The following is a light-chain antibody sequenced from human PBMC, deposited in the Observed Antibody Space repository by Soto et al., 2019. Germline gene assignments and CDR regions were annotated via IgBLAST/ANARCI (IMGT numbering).Light chain of an antibody. J-gene: IGKJ5*01. V-gene: IGKV3-15*01. CDR2: AAS. Sequence: EIVLTQSPATLSVSPGEIATPCCRPSQSVRSNLAWYQQQPGQAPRLVIYAASTRATGIPDRFSGSVSGTEFTLTISSLQSEDFSVYYCQQYNEWPPFTLGQGTRLEIK. CDR3: QQYNEWPPFT. CDR1: QSVRSN.